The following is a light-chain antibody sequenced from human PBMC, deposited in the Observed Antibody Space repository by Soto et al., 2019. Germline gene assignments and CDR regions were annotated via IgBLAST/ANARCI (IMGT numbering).Light chain of an antibody. J-gene: IGLJ1*01. CDR1: SSDVGGYSY. CDR3: SSFAGSYTLYV. V-gene: IGLV2-11*01. Sequence: QSALTQPRSVSGSPGQSVTISCTGTSSDVGGYSYVSRFQQHPGKAPKLMIYDVSKRPSGVPDRFSGSKSGNTASLTISGLQAEDEADYYCSSFAGSYTLYVFGTGTKVTVL. CDR2: DVS.